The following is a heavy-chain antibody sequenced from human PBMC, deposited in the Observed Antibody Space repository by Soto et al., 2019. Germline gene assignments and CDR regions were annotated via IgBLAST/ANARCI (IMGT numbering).Heavy chain of an antibody. D-gene: IGHD6-19*01. CDR1: GYTFTSYA. CDR3: ARVSGWYDHDALDI. V-gene: IGHV1-3*01. J-gene: IGHJ3*02. CDR2: INAGNGNT. Sequence: GASVKVSCKASGYTFTSYAMHWVRQAPGQRLEWMGWINAGNGNTKYSQKFQGRVTITRDTSASTAYMELSSLRSEDTAVYYCARVSGWYDHDALDIWGQGTMVTVSS.